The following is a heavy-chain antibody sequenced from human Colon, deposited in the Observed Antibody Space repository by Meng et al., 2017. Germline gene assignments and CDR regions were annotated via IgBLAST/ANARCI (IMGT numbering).Heavy chain of an antibody. CDR3: TRDLVGGAFDY. J-gene: IGHJ4*02. D-gene: IGHD1-26*01. V-gene: IGHV3-30*04. CDR2: ISSDGKTQ. Sequence: GGSLRLSCVASGFNFTPFVMHWVRQTPGKGLEWVAVISSDGKTQNYADSVKGRFTISRDNSKSTLYLQMNSLRVEDTAVYYCTRDLVGGAFDYWGQGTPVTVSS. CDR1: GFNFTPFV.